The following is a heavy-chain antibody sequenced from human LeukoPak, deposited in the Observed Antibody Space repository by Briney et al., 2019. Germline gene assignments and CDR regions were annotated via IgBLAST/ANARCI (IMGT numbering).Heavy chain of an antibody. J-gene: IGHJ4*02. Sequence: SETLSLTCTVSGGSISSSSYYWGWIRQPPGKGLEWIGSIYYSGSTYYNPSLKSRVTISVDTSKNQFSLKLSSVTAADTAVYYCARDYHRDVVPAAKQFDYWGQGTLVTVSS. CDR3: ARDYHRDVVPAAKQFDY. D-gene: IGHD2-2*01. V-gene: IGHV4-39*01. CDR2: IYYSGST. CDR1: GGSISSSSYY.